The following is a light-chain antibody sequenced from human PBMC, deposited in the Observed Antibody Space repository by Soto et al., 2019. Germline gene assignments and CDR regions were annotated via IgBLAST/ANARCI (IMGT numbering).Light chain of an antibody. CDR2: GAS. Sequence: EIVLTQSPGTLSLSPGERATLSCRASQSVSSSYLAWYQQKPGQAPRLLIYGASSRATGIPDRFSGSGSGTDFTLTISRLEPEDFAVYYCQPDGSSQSFGQGNKVEIK. CDR3: QPDGSSQS. J-gene: IGKJ1*01. V-gene: IGKV3-20*01. CDR1: QSVSSSY.